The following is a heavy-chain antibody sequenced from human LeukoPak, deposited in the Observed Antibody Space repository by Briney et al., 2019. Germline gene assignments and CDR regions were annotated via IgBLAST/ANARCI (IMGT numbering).Heavy chain of an antibody. J-gene: IGHJ4*02. D-gene: IGHD1-26*01. CDR3: AKRPSYNSGSYLSYFDY. Sequence: GGSPRLSCAASGFTFSSYAMSWVRQAPGKGLEWVSAISGSGGSTYYADSVKGRFTISRDNSKNTLYLQMNSLRAEDTAVYYCAKRPSYNSGSYLSYFDYWGQGTLVTVSS. CDR1: GFTFSSYA. V-gene: IGHV3-23*01. CDR2: ISGSGGST.